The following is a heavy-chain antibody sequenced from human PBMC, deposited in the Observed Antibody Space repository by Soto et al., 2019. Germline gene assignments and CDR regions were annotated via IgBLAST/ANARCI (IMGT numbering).Heavy chain of an antibody. Sequence: QITLKESGPTLMKPTHTLTLTCTLSGFSLSTSGVGVGWIRQTPEKALEWLALIYWDDDKRYSPSLKSRLTITKDTSKNQVIRRMTNMDTVDTESYSFARYFYESSDYSTWDYGMDVWGQGTTVTVSS. CDR2: IYWDDDK. CDR1: GFSLSTSGVG. CDR3: ARYFYESSDYSTWDYGMDV. J-gene: IGHJ6*02. D-gene: IGHD3-22*01. V-gene: IGHV2-5*02.